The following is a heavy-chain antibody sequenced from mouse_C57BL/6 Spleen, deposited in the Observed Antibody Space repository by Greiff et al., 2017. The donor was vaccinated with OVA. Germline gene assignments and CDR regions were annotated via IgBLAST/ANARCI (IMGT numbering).Heavy chain of an antibody. D-gene: IGHD2-12*01. Sequence: QVRLQQSGAELVRPGSSVKLSCKASGYTFTSYWMHWVKQRPIQGLEWIGNIDPSDSETHYNQKFKDKATLTVDKSSSTAYMQLSSLTSEDSAVYYCARGDSPYAMDYWGQGTSVTVSS. V-gene: IGHV1-52*01. CDR3: ARGDSPYAMDY. J-gene: IGHJ4*01. CDR1: GYTFTSYW. CDR2: IDPSDSET.